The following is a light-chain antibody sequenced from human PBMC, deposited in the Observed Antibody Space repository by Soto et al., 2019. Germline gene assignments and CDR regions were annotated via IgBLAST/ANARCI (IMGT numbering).Light chain of an antibody. CDR2: DAS. J-gene: IGKJ5*01. CDR1: QSVSSY. V-gene: IGKV3-11*01. Sequence: EIVLTQSPATLSLSPGERATLSCRASQSVSSYLAWYQQKPDQAPSLLIYDASNRATGIPARFSGSGSGTDFTLTISSLEPEDFAVYSCQQHNTWPITFGQGTRLEIK. CDR3: QQHNTWPIT.